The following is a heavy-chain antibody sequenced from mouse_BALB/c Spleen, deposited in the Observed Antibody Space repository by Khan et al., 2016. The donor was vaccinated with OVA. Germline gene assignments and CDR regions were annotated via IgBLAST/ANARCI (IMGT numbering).Heavy chain of an antibody. CDR3: ARTGYGSLGY. D-gene: IGHD1-1*01. J-gene: IGHJ2*01. CDR2: INPNNGDT. V-gene: IGHV1-18*01. CDR1: GYIFSDYT. Sequence: VQLQQSGPELVKPGASVTISCKASGYIFSDYTIDWVKQSHGKSLEWIGDINPNNGDTFYNQTFKGKATLTVDKSSNTAFLELRSLTSEDTAVYYCARTGYGSLGYWGQGTTLTVSS.